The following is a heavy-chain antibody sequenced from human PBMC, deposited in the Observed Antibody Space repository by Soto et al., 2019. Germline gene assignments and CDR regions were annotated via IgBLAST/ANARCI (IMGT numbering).Heavy chain of an antibody. CDR3: ARMGRSYSSGWYWYYGMDV. V-gene: IGHV4-34*01. Sequence: PSETLSLTCAVYGGSFSGYYWSWIRHPPGKGLEWIGEINHSGSTNYNPSLKSRVTISVDTSKNQFSLKLSSVTAADTAVYYCARMGRSYSSGWYWYYGMDVWGQGTTVTVSS. D-gene: IGHD6-19*01. CDR2: INHSGST. J-gene: IGHJ6*02. CDR1: GGSFSGYY.